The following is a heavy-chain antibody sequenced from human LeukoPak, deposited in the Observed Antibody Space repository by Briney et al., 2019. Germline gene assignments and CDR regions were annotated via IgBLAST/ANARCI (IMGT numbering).Heavy chain of an antibody. J-gene: IGHJ5*02. CDR3: ARLLADYLTLWFDP. D-gene: IGHD5-12*01. CDR1: GGSISSSSYY. Sequence: PSETLSLTCTVSGGSISSSSYYWGWIRQPPGKGLEWIGSIYYSRSTYYNPSLKSRVTISVDTSKNQFSLKLSSVTAADTAVYYCARLLADYLTLWFDPWGQGTLVTVSS. V-gene: IGHV4-39*01. CDR2: IYYSRST.